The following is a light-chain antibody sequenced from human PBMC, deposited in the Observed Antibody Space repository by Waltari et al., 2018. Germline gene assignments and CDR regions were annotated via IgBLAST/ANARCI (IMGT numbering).Light chain of an antibody. J-gene: IGKJ1*01. CDR1: QSVSNW. Sequence: DIQMTQSPSTLSASVGARVTITCRASQSVSNWLAWYQQKPGRAPNLLIYKASSLEGGVPSRFSGSGSGTEFTLTISSLQPDDFATYYCQQYNSYPWTFGQGTKVEIK. V-gene: IGKV1-5*03. CDR2: KAS. CDR3: QQYNSYPWT.